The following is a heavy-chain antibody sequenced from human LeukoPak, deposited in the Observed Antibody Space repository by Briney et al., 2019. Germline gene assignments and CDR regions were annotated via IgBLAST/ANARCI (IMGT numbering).Heavy chain of an antibody. J-gene: IGHJ4*02. V-gene: IGHV3-64*01. D-gene: IGHD1-26*01. CDR1: GFSLTDYA. CDR2: LSHHGDRT. Sequence: GGSLRLSCAASGFSLTDYAMQWVRQAPGKGLEYIATLSHHGDRTSYVNPVEGRFTVSRDNSKNIMYLQMGSLRVEDTAVYCCARDSIGSYDYWGQGTLVTVSS. CDR3: ARDSIGSYDY.